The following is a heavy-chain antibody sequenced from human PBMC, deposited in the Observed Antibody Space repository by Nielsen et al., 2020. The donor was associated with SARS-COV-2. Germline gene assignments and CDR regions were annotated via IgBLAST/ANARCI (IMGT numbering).Heavy chain of an antibody. CDR1: GYTFTSYY. CDR2: INPSGGST. CDR3: ARDFTVTTGEYYYYYGMDV. D-gene: IGHD4-17*01. Sequence: ASVQVSCKASGYTFTSYYMHWVRQAPGQGLEWMGIINPSGGSTSYAQKFQGRVTMTRDTSTSTVYMELSSLRSEDTAVYYCARDFTVTTGEYYYYYGMDVWGQGTTVTVSS. V-gene: IGHV1-46*01. J-gene: IGHJ6*02.